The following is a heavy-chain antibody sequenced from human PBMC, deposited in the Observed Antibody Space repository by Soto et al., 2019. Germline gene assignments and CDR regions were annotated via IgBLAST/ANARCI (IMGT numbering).Heavy chain of an antibody. J-gene: IGHJ6*03. CDR2: ISGSGGST. CDR3: ASSYGDWAGGAYYMDV. D-gene: IGHD4-17*01. Sequence: GGSLRLSCAVSGFTFSSYAMSWVRQAPGQGLEWVSAISGSGGSTYDADSVKGRFTISRDNSKNTLYLQMNSLRAEDTAVYYCASSYGDWAGGAYYMDVWGKGTTVTVSS. CDR1: GFTFSSYA. V-gene: IGHV3-23*01.